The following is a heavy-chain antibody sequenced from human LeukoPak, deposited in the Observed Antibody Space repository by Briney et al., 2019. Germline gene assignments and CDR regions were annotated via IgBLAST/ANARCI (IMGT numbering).Heavy chain of an antibody. CDR3: ARVSSSWYRFDY. CDR1: GYTFTGYY. Sequence: ASVKVSCKASGYTFTGYYMHWVRQATGQGLEWMGWMNPNSGNTGYAQKFQGRVTMTRNTSISTAYMELSSLRSEDTAVYYCARVSSSWYRFDYWGQGTLVTVSS. CDR2: MNPNSGNT. V-gene: IGHV1-8*02. D-gene: IGHD6-13*01. J-gene: IGHJ4*02.